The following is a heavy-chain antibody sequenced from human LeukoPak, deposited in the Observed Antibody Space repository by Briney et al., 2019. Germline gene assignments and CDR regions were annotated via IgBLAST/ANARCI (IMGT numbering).Heavy chain of an antibody. D-gene: IGHD3-10*01. CDR3: AKALYYYGSGSYIGNFDY. V-gene: IGHV3-7*03. J-gene: IGHJ4*02. CDR1: GFTFSSYW. Sequence: PGGSLRLSCAASGFTFSSYWMSWVRQAPGKGLEWVANIKQDGSEKYYVDSVKGRFTISRDNAKNSLYLQMNSLRAEDTALYYCAKALYYYGSGSYIGNFDYWGQGTLVTVSS. CDR2: IKQDGSEK.